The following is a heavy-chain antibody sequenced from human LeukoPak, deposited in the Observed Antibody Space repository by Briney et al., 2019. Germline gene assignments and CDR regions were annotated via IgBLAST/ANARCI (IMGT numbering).Heavy chain of an antibody. Sequence: ASVKVSCKASGYTFTSYAMNWVRQAPGQGLEWMGWINTNTGNPTYAQGFTGRFVFSLDTSVSTAYLQISSLKAEDTAVYYCARVLWFGESHTRRGYYGMDVWGQGTTVTVSS. CDR3: ARVLWFGESHTRRGYYGMDV. D-gene: IGHD3-10*01. CDR2: INTNTGNP. J-gene: IGHJ6*02. CDR1: GYTFTSYA. V-gene: IGHV7-4-1*02.